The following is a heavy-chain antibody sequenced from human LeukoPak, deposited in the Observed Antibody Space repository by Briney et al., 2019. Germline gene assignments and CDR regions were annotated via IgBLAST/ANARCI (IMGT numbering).Heavy chain of an antibody. V-gene: IGHV4-59*01. Sequence: SETLSLTCTVSGVSISSYFWTWIRQAPGKGLEWIGYIYYIGTTNYNPSLKSRAIISVDMSKNQFSLKLTSVTAADTAVYYCAREGYGSGSSHFMDVWGTGTTVTVSS. D-gene: IGHD3-10*01. CDR2: IYYIGTT. CDR3: AREGYGSGSSHFMDV. J-gene: IGHJ6*03. CDR1: GVSISSYF.